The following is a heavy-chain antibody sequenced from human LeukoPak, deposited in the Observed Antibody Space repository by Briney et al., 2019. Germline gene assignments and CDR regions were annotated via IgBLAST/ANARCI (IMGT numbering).Heavy chain of an antibody. Sequence: PGRSLRLSCVASGFTFSSYAMHWVRQAPGKGLEWVALISYDGSNKYYADSVKGRFTISRDNSKNTLYLQMNSLRAEDTAVYYCARGGVYSSGSYYLHYFDYWGQGTLVTVSS. J-gene: IGHJ4*02. CDR2: ISYDGSNK. CDR1: GFTFSSYA. CDR3: ARGGVYSSGSYYLHYFDY. D-gene: IGHD6-19*01. V-gene: IGHV3-30-3*01.